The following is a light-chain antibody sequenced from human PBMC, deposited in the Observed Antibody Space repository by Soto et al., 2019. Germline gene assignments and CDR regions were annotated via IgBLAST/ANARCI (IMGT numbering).Light chain of an antibody. V-gene: IGKV3-15*01. Sequence: EIVLTQSPAPLSVSPGGRATLSCRASQSVYNNLAWYQQKPGQAPRLLIYGASTRATGIPARFSGSGSGTEFTLTISSLQSEDFAVYFCQQYNNWPPVTCGPGAKVDIK. CDR2: GAS. CDR1: QSVYNN. J-gene: IGKJ3*01. CDR3: QQYNNWPPVT.